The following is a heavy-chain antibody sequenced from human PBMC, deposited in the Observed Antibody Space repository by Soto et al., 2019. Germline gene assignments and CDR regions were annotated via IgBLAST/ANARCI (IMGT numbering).Heavy chain of an antibody. CDR3: ARDIVVVPAADTDYYYYYGMDV. V-gene: IGHV4-59*01. J-gene: IGHJ6*02. D-gene: IGHD2-2*01. CDR1: GGSISSYY. Sequence: SETLSLTCTVSGGSISSYYWSWIRQPPGKGLEWIGYIYYSGSTNYSPSLKSRVTISVDTSKNQFSLKLSSVTAADTAVYYCARDIVVVPAADTDYYYYYGMDVWGQGTTVTVSS. CDR2: IYYSGST.